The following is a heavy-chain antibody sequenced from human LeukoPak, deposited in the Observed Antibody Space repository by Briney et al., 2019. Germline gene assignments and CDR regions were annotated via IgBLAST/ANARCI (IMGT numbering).Heavy chain of an antibody. V-gene: IGHV3-7*03. Sequence: GGSLRLSCAASGFTFTTYWMSWVRQPPGKGLEWVANIKQDGTEKYYVDSVKGRFTISRDNAKNSLYLQMNSLRAEDTALYYCAKDIMSAVAGPDYWGQGTLVTVSS. CDR2: IKQDGTEK. J-gene: IGHJ4*02. D-gene: IGHD6-19*01. CDR1: GFTFTTYW. CDR3: AKDIMSAVAGPDY.